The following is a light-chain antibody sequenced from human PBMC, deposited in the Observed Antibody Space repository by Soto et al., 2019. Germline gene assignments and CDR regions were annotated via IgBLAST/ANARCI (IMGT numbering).Light chain of an antibody. CDR3: QQYESSPRSIT. Sequence: EIVLTQSPGTLSLSPGERATISCRASQSVSSSHLAWYQQKPGQGPRLLIYGASSRATGIPDRFSGSGSGTDFTLTISRLEPEDFAVYYCQQYESSPRSITFGQGTRLEIK. CDR2: GAS. CDR1: QSVSSSH. V-gene: IGKV3-20*01. J-gene: IGKJ5*01.